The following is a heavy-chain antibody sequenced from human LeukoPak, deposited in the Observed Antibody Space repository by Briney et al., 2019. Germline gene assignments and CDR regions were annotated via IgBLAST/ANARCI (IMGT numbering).Heavy chain of an antibody. CDR2: INPNSGGT. D-gene: IGHD6-19*01. Sequence: ASVKVSCKASGDTFTGYYMHRVRQAPGQGLEWMGWINPNSGGTNYAQKFQGRVTMTRDTSISTAYMELSRLRSDDTAVYYCARGRQWLVGVIDYWGQGTLVTVSS. CDR1: GDTFTGYY. J-gene: IGHJ4*02. CDR3: ARGRQWLVGVIDY. V-gene: IGHV1-2*02.